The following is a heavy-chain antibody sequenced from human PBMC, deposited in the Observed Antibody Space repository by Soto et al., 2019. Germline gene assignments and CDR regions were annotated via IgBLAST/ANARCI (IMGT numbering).Heavy chain of an antibody. CDR2: IYYAGSP. CDR1: GGSISSTGHY. J-gene: IGHJ4*02. Sequence: QLQLQESGPGLVKPSETLSLTCSVSGGSISSTGHYWGWIRQPPGKGLEWIGNIYYAGSPYYNPSHQSRVTISVDTSKNHCSLALTSVTAADTAVYYCARLMGVVTVDYWGQGALVTVSS. D-gene: IGHD2-21*02. CDR3: ARLMGVVTVDY. V-gene: IGHV4-39*02.